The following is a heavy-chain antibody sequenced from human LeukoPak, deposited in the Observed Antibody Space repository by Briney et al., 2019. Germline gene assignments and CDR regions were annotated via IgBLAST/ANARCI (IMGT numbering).Heavy chain of an antibody. V-gene: IGHV3-74*01. CDR3: ARGYGDWFDP. Sequence: GGSLRLSCAASGFTFSSYWMHWVRQAPGKGLVWVSRINSDGSSTYYADSVKGRFSISRDNAKNTLYLQMNSLRAEDTAVYCCARGYGDWFDPWGQGTLVTVSS. CDR1: GFTFSSYW. J-gene: IGHJ5*02. CDR2: INSDGSST. D-gene: IGHD3-10*01.